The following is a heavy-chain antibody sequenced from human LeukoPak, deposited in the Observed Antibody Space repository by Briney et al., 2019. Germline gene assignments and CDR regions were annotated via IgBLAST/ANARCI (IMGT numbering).Heavy chain of an antibody. D-gene: IGHD6-25*01. CDR2: VYPRDSDT. J-gene: IGHJ4*02. CDR3: AKEGSGSSSDN. CDR1: GYSFTSYW. V-gene: IGHV5-51*01. Sequence: PGESLKISCEASGYSFTSYWIGWVRQMPGKGLEWMGIVYPRDSDTRYSPSFQGQVTISADKSISTAYLQWSSLKASDTAIYFCAKEGSGSSSDNWGRGTLVTVSS.